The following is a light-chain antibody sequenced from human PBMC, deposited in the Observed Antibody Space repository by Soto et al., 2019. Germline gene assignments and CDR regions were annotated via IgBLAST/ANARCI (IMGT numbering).Light chain of an antibody. Sequence: DIPMTQSPSSLSASVGDRVTITCRASQGISNYLAWYQQKPGKVPKLLIYAASTLQSGVPSRFSGSGSGTDFTLTISSLQPEDVATYYCQKYNSGTFGPGTKVDIK. CDR3: QKYNSGT. V-gene: IGKV1-27*01. J-gene: IGKJ3*01. CDR1: QGISNY. CDR2: AAS.